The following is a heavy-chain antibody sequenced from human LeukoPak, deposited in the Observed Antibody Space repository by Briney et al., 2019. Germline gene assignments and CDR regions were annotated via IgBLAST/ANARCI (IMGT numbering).Heavy chain of an antibody. CDR3: ARGRHSQRRRVAAVGPFDP. CDR2: INHSGST. Sequence: SETLSLTRAVYGGSFSGYYWSWIRQPPGKGLEWIGEINHSGSTDYNPSLKSRATISVDTSKNQFSLKLSSVTAADTAVYYCARGRHSQRRRVAAVGPFDPWGQGTLVTVSS. V-gene: IGHV4-34*01. J-gene: IGHJ5*02. D-gene: IGHD6-13*01. CDR1: GGSFSGYY.